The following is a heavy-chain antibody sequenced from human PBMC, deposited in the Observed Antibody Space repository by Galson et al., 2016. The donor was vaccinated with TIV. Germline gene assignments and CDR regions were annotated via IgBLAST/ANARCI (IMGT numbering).Heavy chain of an antibody. CDR1: GDTISSYV. Sequence: SVKVSCKASGDTISSYVFNWVRLAPGQGLEWMGGIIPLFRTTNYAQKFQGRVTITADESTNTAYMELNSLRSGDTAVYYCASDRNTAFDTYHYYYGMDVWGKGTTVTVSS. CDR2: IIPLFRTT. V-gene: IGHV1-69*13. CDR3: ASDRNTAFDTYHYYYGMDV. J-gene: IGHJ6*04. D-gene: IGHD5-18*01.